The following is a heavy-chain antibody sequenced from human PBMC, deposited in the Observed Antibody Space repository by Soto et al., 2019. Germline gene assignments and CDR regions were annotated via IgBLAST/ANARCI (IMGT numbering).Heavy chain of an antibody. V-gene: IGHV1-69*12. D-gene: IGHD2-2*01. CDR3: ARQGADAGHPSGLDG. Sequence: QVQLVQSGAEVKKPGSSVKVSCKASGGTFSSYAISWVRQAPGQGLEWMGGIIPIFGTANYAQKFQGRVTSTADQSTSTAYMELSTPRSEDTAADDCARQGADAGHPSGLDGGGQGTTVPVS. CDR2: IIPIFGTA. J-gene: IGHJ6*02. CDR1: GGTFSSYA.